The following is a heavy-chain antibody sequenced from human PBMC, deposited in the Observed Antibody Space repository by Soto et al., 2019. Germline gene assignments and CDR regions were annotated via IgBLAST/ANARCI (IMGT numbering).Heavy chain of an antibody. CDR2: ISGSGGST. Sequence: PGGSLRLSCAASGFTFSSYAMSWVRQAPGKGLEWVSAISGSGGSTYYADSVKGRFTISRDNSKNTLYLQMNSLRAEDTAVYYCAIASSSGSYVYYYYGMDVSGHGSTVTVSS. CDR3: AIASSSGSYVYYYYGMDV. CDR1: GFTFSSYA. J-gene: IGHJ6*02. D-gene: IGHD1-26*01. V-gene: IGHV3-23*01.